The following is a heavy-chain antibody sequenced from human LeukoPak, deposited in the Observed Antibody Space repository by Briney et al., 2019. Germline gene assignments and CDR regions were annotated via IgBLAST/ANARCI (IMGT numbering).Heavy chain of an antibody. CDR1: GYTFTSYD. D-gene: IGHD3-10*01. V-gene: IGHV1-8*03. Sequence: ASVKVSCKASGYTFTSYDINWVRQATGQGLEWMGWMNPNSGNTGYAQKFQGRVTITRNTSISTAYMELSSLRSEDTAVYYCARGKVRGVIMNYYYMDVWGKGTTVTISS. J-gene: IGHJ6*03. CDR3: ARGKVRGVIMNYYYMDV. CDR2: MNPNSGNT.